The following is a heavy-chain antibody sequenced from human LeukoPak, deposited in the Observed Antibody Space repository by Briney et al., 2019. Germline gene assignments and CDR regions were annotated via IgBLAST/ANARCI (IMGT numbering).Heavy chain of an antibody. CDR1: GFTFSDYY. V-gene: IGHV3-11*01. Sequence: GGSLRLSCAASGFTFSDYYMSWIRQAPGKGLEWVSYISSSGSTIYYADSVKGRFTISRDNAKNSLYLQMNSLRAEDTAVYYCARDRFRVAVAGRLFDYWGQGTLVTVSS. CDR3: ARDRFRVAVAGRLFDY. CDR2: ISSSGSTI. D-gene: IGHD6-19*01. J-gene: IGHJ4*02.